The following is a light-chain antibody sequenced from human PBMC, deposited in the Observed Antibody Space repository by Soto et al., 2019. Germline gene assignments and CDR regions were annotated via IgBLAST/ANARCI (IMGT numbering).Light chain of an antibody. CDR1: QDINNY. CDR2: DAS. CDR3: QQYHNLRT. Sequence: DIQMTQSPSSLSASVGDRVTITCQASQDINNYLNWYQQKPGKAPKLLIYDASNLETGVPSRFSGGGFGTDFTFTIRSLQPEDIGTYYCQQYHNLRTFGQGTKVEIK. J-gene: IGKJ1*01. V-gene: IGKV1-33*01.